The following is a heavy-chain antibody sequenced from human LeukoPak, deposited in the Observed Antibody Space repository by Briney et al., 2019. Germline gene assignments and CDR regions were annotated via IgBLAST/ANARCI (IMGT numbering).Heavy chain of an antibody. CDR2: IYPGDSDT. Sequence: GESLKISCKGSGYSFTSYWIGWVRQMPGKGLEWMGIIYPGDSDTRYSSSFQGQVTISADKSISTAYLQWSSLKASDTAMYYCARLIVEMATISLIDYWGQGTLVTVSS. CDR3: ARLIVEMATISLIDY. J-gene: IGHJ4*02. V-gene: IGHV5-51*01. CDR1: GYSFTSYW. D-gene: IGHD5-24*01.